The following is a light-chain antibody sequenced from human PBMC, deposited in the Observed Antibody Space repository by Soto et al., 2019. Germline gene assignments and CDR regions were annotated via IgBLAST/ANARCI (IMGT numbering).Light chain of an antibody. J-gene: IGKJ3*01. CDR3: QQRSYGLT. CDR1: QSVNNY. Sequence: EIVLTQSPATLSLSPGQRATLSCRASQSVNNYLAWYQQKPAQAPRLLIYYASNRATGIPARFSGSGSGTDFTLTISSLEPEDFAVYYCQQRSYGLTFGPGTKVDFK. CDR2: YAS. V-gene: IGKV3-11*01.